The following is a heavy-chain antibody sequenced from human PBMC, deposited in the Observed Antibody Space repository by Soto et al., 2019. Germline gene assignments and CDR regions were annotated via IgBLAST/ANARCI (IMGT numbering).Heavy chain of an antibody. J-gene: IGHJ5*02. CDR1: GFTFSSYW. CDR2: INSDGSST. Sequence: GGSLRLSCAASGFTFSSYWMHWVRQAPGKGLVSVSRINSDGSSTSYADSVKGRFTISRDNAKNTLYLQMNSLRAEDTAVYYCARNYDFWSGPDWFDPWGQGTLVTVSS. V-gene: IGHV3-74*01. D-gene: IGHD3-3*01. CDR3: ARNYDFWSGPDWFDP.